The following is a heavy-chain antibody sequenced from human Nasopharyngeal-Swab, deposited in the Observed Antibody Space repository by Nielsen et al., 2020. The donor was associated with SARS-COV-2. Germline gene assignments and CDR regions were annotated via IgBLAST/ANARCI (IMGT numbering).Heavy chain of an antibody. CDR3: ARGAGPSDWIIDY. J-gene: IGHJ4*02. CDR1: GYSFTRYA. D-gene: IGHD2-21*02. CDR2: VNAANGDT. Sequence: ASVKVSCKASGYSFTRYALHWLRQAPGQRLEWLGWVNAANGDTKPSQNFQDRVTITRDTSAGIDYMDLHSLRSEDTALYYCARGAGPSDWIIDYWGQGALVTVSS. V-gene: IGHV1-3*01.